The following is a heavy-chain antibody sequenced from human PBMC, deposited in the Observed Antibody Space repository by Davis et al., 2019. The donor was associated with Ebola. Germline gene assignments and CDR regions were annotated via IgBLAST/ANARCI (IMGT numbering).Heavy chain of an antibody. CDR3: ATTQWLREFDN. CDR2: IYDKST. CDR1: GFTVSSNH. Sequence: GESLKISCTASGFTVSSNHMSWVRQAPGKGLEWVSVIYDKSTAYADAVRDRFIISRDKSNNTLYLEMSSLRVDDTAVYYCATTQWLREFDNWGQGTLVTVSS. V-gene: IGHV3-53*05. D-gene: IGHD6-19*01. J-gene: IGHJ4*02.